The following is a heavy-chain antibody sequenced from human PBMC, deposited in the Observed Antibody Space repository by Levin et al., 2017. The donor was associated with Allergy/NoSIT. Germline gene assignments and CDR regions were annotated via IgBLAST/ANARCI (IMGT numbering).Heavy chain of an antibody. CDR1: GFTFGDYG. V-gene: IGHV3-49*04. J-gene: IGHJ4*02. CDR2: IRSKAYDGTT. Sequence: GGSLRLSCTASGFTFGDYGMSWVRQAPGKGLEWVGFIRSKAYDGTTEYAASVKGRFTISRDDSKSIAYLQMNSLKTEDTAVYYCIRADASYDWGFFDYWGQGTLVTVSS. D-gene: IGHD3-16*01. CDR3: IRADASYDWGFFDY.